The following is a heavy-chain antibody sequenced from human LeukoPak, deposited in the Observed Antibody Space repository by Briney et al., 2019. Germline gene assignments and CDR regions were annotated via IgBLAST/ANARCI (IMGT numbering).Heavy chain of an antibody. J-gene: IGHJ1*01. D-gene: IGHD3-16*01. CDR2: INHSGST. V-gene: IGHV4-39*07. CDR1: GGSISSGGYS. Sequence: SETLSLTCTVSGGSISSGGYSWSWIRQPPGKGLEWIGEINHSGSTNYNPSLKSRVTISVDTSKNQFSLKLSSVTAADTAVYYCARTLPRLGFQHWGQGTLVTVSS. CDR3: ARTLPRLGFQH.